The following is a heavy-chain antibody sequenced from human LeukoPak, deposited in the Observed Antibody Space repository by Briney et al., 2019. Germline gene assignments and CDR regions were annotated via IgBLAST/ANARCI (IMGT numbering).Heavy chain of an antibody. V-gene: IGHV1-2*02. CDR2: INPNSGGT. Sequence: GASVKVSCKASGYTFTGYYMHWVRQAPGQGLEWMGWINPNSGGTNYAQKFQGRVTMTRDTSISTAYMELSRLRSDDTAVYYCTRDLLGGSWTFDPWGQGTLVTVSS. CDR1: GYTFTGYY. J-gene: IGHJ5*02. CDR3: TRDLLGGSWTFDP. D-gene: IGHD3-10*01.